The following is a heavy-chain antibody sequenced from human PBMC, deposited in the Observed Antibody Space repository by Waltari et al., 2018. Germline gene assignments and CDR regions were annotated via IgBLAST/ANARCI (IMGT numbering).Heavy chain of an antibody. CDR1: GYTVTVYY. J-gene: IGHJ4*02. Sequence: QVQLVQSGVEVKKPGASVRVSCKASGYTVTVYYRHWIRQAPGQGPEWMGWINPHNGATHYAQKFQGRVTMTRDTSINTAYLEVTSDDTAVYFCARDRWGESHGYGYWGRGTLVTVSS. CDR3: ARDRWGESHGYGY. D-gene: IGHD7-27*01. V-gene: IGHV1-2*02. CDR2: INPHNGAT.